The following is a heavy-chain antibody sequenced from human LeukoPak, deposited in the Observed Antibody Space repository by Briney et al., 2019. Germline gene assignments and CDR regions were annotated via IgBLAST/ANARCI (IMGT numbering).Heavy chain of an antibody. D-gene: IGHD1-26*01. J-gene: IGHJ3*02. CDR1: GFTFSSYS. CDR2: ISSSSSYI. CDR3: ARYPYSGSYYANDAFDI. V-gene: IGHV3-21*01. Sequence: PGGSLRPSCAASGFTFSSYSMNWVRQAPGKGLEWVSSISSSSSYIYYADSVKGRFTISRDNAKNSLYLQMNSLRAEDTAVYYCARYPYSGSYYANDAFDIWGQGTMVTVSS.